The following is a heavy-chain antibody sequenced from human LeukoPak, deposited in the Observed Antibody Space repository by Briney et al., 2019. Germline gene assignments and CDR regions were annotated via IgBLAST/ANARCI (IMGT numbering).Heavy chain of an antibody. CDR2: INTDGRST. D-gene: IGHD6-13*01. Sequence: GGSLRLSCAASGFTFSRYWMHWVRQAPGKGLVWVSRINTDGRSTSYADSVKGRFTISRDNAKNTLYLQMNSLRAEDTALYYCARDTFEAGIYYGMDVWGQGTTVTVSS. CDR3: ARDTFEAGIYYGMDV. CDR1: GFTFSRYW. J-gene: IGHJ6*02. V-gene: IGHV3-74*01.